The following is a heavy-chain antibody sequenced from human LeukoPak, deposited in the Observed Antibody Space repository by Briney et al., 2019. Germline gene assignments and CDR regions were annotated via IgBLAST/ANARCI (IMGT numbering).Heavy chain of an antibody. D-gene: IGHD3-10*01. V-gene: IGHV3-48*03. CDR1: GLTFSSYE. J-gene: IGHJ6*02. CDR2: ISTSGDTI. Sequence: GGSLRLSCVASGLTFSSYEIDWVRQAPGKGLEWVSYISTSGDTIYYADSVKGRFTISRDNAKNSAYLQMNSLRAEDTAVYYCADLRTNGWDVWGQGTTVTISS. CDR3: ADLRTNGWDV.